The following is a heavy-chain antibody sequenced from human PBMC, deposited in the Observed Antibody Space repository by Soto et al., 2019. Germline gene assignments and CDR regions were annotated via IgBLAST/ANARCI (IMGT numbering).Heavy chain of an antibody. CDR1: GGSIRSGGYY. V-gene: IGHV4-31*01. Sequence: SETLSLSWTVSGGSIRSGGYYWRWSRQHAGKGLEWIGYIYYSGSTYYNPSLKSPVTISVDTSKNRFSLKLSSVTAADTAMNYCASNFYDILTGYFPFDPWGQGTLVTVSS. D-gene: IGHD3-9*01. CDR2: IYYSGST. J-gene: IGHJ5*02. CDR3: ASNFYDILTGYFPFDP.